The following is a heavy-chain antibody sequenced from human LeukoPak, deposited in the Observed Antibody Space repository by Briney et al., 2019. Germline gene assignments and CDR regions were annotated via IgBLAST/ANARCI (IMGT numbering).Heavy chain of an antibody. D-gene: IGHD6-19*01. J-gene: IGHJ3*02. Sequence: SETLSLTCAVYGGSFSGYYWSWIRQPPGKGLEWIGEINHSGSTNYNPSLKSRVTISVDKSKNQFSLKLSSVTAADTAVYYCARATIAVAPFDIWGQGTMVAVSS. CDR1: GGSFSGYY. CDR2: INHSGST. CDR3: ARATIAVAPFDI. V-gene: IGHV4-34*01.